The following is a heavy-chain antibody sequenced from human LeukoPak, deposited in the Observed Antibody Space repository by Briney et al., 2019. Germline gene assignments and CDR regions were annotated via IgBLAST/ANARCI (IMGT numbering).Heavy chain of an antibody. Sequence: SGPALVKPTQTLTLTCTFSGFSLSTSGMRVSWIRQPPGKALEWLARIDWDDDKFYSTSLKTRLTISKDTCKNQVVLTMSNMDPVDTATYYCARMAYYYDSSGYYAISYFDYWGQGTLVTVSS. V-gene: IGHV2-70*04. CDR1: GFSLSTSGMR. CDR2: IDWDDDK. CDR3: ARMAYYYDSSGYYAISYFDY. J-gene: IGHJ4*02. D-gene: IGHD3-22*01.